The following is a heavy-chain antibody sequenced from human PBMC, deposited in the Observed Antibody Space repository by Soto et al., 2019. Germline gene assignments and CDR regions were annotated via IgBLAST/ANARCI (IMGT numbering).Heavy chain of an antibody. CDR2: MNPNSGNT. CDR1: GYTFTSYD. Sequence: QVQLVQSGAEVKKPGASVKVSCKASGYTFTSYDINWVRQATGQGLEWMVWMNPNSGNTGYVQKFHGRRTMTRKSSISTAYMELSSLRSEGRAVYFCARERRGMDVWGQGTTVTVSS. J-gene: IGHJ6*01. V-gene: IGHV1-8*01. CDR3: ARERRGMDV.